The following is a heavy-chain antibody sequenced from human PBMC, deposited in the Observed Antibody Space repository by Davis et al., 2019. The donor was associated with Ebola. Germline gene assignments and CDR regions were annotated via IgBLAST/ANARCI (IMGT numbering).Heavy chain of an antibody. Sequence: SETLSLTCTVSGYSISSGYYWGWIRQPPGKGLEWIGSIYHSGSTYYNPSLKSRVTISVDTSKNQFSLKLSSVTAADTAVYYCARSVNWNYGVNWLDPWGQGTLVTVSS. D-gene: IGHD1-7*01. CDR2: IYHSGST. CDR3: ARSVNWNYGVNWLDP. CDR1: GYSISSGYY. V-gene: IGHV4-38-2*02. J-gene: IGHJ5*02.